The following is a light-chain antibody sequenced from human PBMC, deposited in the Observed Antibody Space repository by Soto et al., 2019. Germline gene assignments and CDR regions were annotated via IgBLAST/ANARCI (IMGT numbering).Light chain of an antibody. Sequence: QLVLTQPPSASGTPGQRVTISCSGSSSNIGVDPVNWYQQLPGTAPKLLIYNNSQRPSGVPDRFSGSKSGTSASLAISGLQCEDEAEYYCAAWDDSLNAVLLGGGTKVTVL. J-gene: IGLJ2*01. V-gene: IGLV1-44*01. CDR3: AAWDDSLNAVL. CDR1: SSNIGVDP. CDR2: NNS.